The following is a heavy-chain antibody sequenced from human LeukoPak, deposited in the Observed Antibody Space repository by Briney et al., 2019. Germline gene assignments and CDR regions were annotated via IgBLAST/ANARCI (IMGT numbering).Heavy chain of an antibody. CDR2: IYTSGST. V-gene: IGHV4-4*07. CDR3: ARERIERYTYASSDFDY. J-gene: IGHJ4*02. Sequence: PSETLSLTCTVSGGSISSYYWSWIRQPAGKGLEWIGRIYTSGSTYYNPSLKSRVTISVDTSKNQFSLKVTSVTAADTALYYCARERIERYTYASSDFDYWGRGTLVTVSS. CDR1: GGSISSYY. D-gene: IGHD5-18*01.